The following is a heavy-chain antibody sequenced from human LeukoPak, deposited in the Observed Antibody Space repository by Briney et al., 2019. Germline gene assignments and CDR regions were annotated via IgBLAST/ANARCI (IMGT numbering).Heavy chain of an antibody. V-gene: IGHV1-46*01. J-gene: IGHJ4*02. CDR3: ARDDGDGGDY. CDR1: RYTFPSYY. D-gene: IGHD4-17*01. Sequence: ASVKVSCKASRYTFPSYYIHWVRQPPGQGLEWMGIINRSGGSTSYAQKFQGRVSMTRDMSTSTVYMELSSLRSEDTAVYDCARDDGDGGDYWGQGTLVTVSS. CDR2: INRSGGST.